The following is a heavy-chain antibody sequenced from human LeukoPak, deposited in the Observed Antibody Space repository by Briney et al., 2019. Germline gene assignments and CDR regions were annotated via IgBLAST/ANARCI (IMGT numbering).Heavy chain of an antibody. CDR3: ASTMTTVTKYYFDY. CDR1: GGSFSGYY. D-gene: IGHD4-17*01. V-gene: IGHV4-34*01. CDR2: INHSGST. J-gene: IGHJ4*02. Sequence: KPSETLSLTCAVYGGSFSGYYWSWIRQPPGKGLEWIGEINHSGSTNYNPSLKSRVTISVDTSKNQFSLKLSSVTAADTAVYYCASTMTTVTKYYFDYWGQGTLVTVSS.